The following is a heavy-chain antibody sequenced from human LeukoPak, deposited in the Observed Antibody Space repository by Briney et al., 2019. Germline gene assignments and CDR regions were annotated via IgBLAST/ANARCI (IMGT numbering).Heavy chain of an antibody. D-gene: IGHD1-7*01. CDR3: ARDRGGTLFDY. V-gene: IGHV3-30-3*01. CDR1: GFTFSSYA. Sequence: GGSLRLSCAASGFTFSSYAMHWVRQAPGKGLEWVAVISYDGSNKYYADSVKGRFTISRDNSKNTLCLQMNSLRAEDTAVYYCARDRGGTLFDYWGQGTLVTVSS. J-gene: IGHJ4*02. CDR2: ISYDGSNK.